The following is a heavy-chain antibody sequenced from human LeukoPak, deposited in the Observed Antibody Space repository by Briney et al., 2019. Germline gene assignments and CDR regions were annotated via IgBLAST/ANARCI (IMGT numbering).Heavy chain of an antibody. Sequence: GGSLRLSCAASGFTFDDYAMHWVRHAPGKGLEWVSGISWNSGSIGYADSVKGRFTISRDNAKNSLYLQMNSLRAEDMALYYCAEDISPSIAVAGTEPYYYYYGMDVWGQGTTVTVSS. J-gene: IGHJ6*02. CDR1: GFTFDDYA. V-gene: IGHV3-9*03. CDR2: ISWNSGSI. CDR3: AEDISPSIAVAGTEPYYYYYGMDV. D-gene: IGHD6-19*01.